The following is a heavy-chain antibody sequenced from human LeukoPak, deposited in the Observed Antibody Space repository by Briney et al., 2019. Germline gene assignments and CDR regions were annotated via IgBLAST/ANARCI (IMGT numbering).Heavy chain of an antibody. CDR3: ARATTTTAMPFDP. J-gene: IGHJ5*02. CDR2: INPNSGGT. V-gene: IGHV1-2*02. D-gene: IGHD5-18*01. CDR1: GYTFTGYY. Sequence: ASVKVSCKASGYTFTGYYMHWVRQAPGQGLEWMGWINPNSGGTNYAQKFQGRVTMTRDTSISTAYMELSRLRSDDTAVYYCARATTTTAMPFDPWGQGTLVTVSS.